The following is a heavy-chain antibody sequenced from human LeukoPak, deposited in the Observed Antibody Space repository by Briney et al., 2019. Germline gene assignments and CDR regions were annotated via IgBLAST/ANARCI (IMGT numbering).Heavy chain of an antibody. Sequence: SETLSLTCTVCGGSISSYYWSGLRQPPGKGLEGGGYIYYSGRTNYNPSLKSRVTISVDTSKNQFSLELSSLNASATAVYYCARYYYDSSGYFGDWFDPWGQGTLVTVSS. CDR2: IYYSGRT. V-gene: IGHV4-59*08. CDR1: GGSISSYY. J-gene: IGHJ5*02. CDR3: ARYYYDSSGYFGDWFDP. D-gene: IGHD3-22*01.